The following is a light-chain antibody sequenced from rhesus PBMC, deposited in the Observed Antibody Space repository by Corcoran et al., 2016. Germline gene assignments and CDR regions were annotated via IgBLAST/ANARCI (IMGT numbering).Light chain of an antibody. CDR3: CSHTTSSTFI. V-gene: IGLV2S7*01. CDR2: GVS. J-gene: IGLJ1*01. CDR1: SSDIGVYNY. Sequence: QSAPTQPPSVSGSPGQSVTISCTGTSSDIGVYNYVSWYQQHPGKAPKLMIYGVSVRPSGVSDRFSGSKSGNTASLTISGLQAEDEADYYCCSHTTSSTFIFGAGTRLTVL.